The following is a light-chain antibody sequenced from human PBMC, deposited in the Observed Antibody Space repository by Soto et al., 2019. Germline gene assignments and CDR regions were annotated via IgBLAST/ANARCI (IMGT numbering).Light chain of an antibody. J-gene: IGLJ2*01. CDR2: EVS. CDR3: SSYAGNNNLV. Sequence: QSVLTQPPSASGSPGQSVTISCTGTSSDVGGYNYVSWYQQHPGKAPKLMIYEVSEWPSGVPDRFSGSKSGNTASLTVSGLQAEDEADYYCSSYAGNNNLVFGGGTKLTVL. CDR1: SSDVGGYNY. V-gene: IGLV2-8*01.